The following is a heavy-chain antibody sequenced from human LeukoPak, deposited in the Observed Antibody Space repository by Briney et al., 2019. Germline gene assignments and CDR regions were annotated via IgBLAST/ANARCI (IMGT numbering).Heavy chain of an antibody. J-gene: IGHJ4*02. V-gene: IGHV4-34*01. CDR1: GGSFSGYY. D-gene: IGHD1-26*01. Sequence: PSETLSLTCAVYGGSFSGYYWSWIRQPPGKGLEWIGEINHSGSTNYNPSLKSRVTISVDTSKNQFSLKLSSVTAADTAVYYCATTFWSGGFLFDYWGQGTLVTVSS. CDR2: INHSGST. CDR3: ATTFWSGGFLFDY.